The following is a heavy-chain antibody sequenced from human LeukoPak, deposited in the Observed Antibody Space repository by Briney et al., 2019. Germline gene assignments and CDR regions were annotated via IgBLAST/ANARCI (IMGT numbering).Heavy chain of an antibody. V-gene: IGHV1-69*04. CDR1: GGTFSSYA. D-gene: IGHD2-15*01. CDR3: ARAPVVVVAAARLDP. Sequence: SVKVSCKASGGTFSSYAISWVRQAPGQGLEWMGRIIPILGIANYAQKLQGRVTITADKSTSTAYMELSSLRSEDTAVYYCARAPVVVVAAARLDPWGQGTLVTVSS. CDR2: IIPILGIA. J-gene: IGHJ5*02.